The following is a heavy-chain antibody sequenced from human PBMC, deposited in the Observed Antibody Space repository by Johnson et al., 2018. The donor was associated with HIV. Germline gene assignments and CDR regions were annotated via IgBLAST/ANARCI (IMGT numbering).Heavy chain of an antibody. CDR1: GFTFDDFA. J-gene: IGHJ3*02. D-gene: IGHD4-11*01. CDR3: ARGLGWDTNLAFDI. V-gene: IGHV3-13*01. CDR2: IGTIGDT. Sequence: EVQLVESGGSVVRPGGSLRLSCVASGFTFDDFALTWVRQAPGKGLEWVSFIGTIGDTQYAGSVKGRFTTSRENAKNSFFLQMNSLRDADTAVYYCARGLGWDTNLAFDIWGQGTMVTVSS.